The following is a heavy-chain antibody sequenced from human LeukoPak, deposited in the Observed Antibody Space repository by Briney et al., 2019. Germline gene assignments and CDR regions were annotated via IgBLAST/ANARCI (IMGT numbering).Heavy chain of an antibody. J-gene: IGHJ4*02. Sequence: KTSETLSLTCTVSGGSISSSSYYWSWIRQPPGKGLEWIGYIYYSGSTNYNPSLKSRVTISVDTSKNQFSLKLTSVTAADTAVYYCARQTGSGLFILPGGQGTLVTVSS. V-gene: IGHV4-61*05. CDR1: GGSISSSSYY. D-gene: IGHD3/OR15-3a*01. CDR2: IYYSGST. CDR3: ARQTGSGLFILP.